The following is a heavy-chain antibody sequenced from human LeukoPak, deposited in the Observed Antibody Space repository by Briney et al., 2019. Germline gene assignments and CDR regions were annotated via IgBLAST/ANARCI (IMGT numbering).Heavy chain of an antibody. CDR1: GFAVSSNY. J-gene: IGHJ6*02. V-gene: IGHV3-53*01. Sequence: GGFLRLSCAASGFAVSSNYMSWVRQAPGKGLEWVSVIYSGGSTYYADSVKGRFTISRDNSKNALYLQMNSLGAEDTAVYYCATGAGLVHYYYGMDVWGQGTTVTVSS. CDR3: ATGAGLVHYYYGMDV. D-gene: IGHD3/OR15-3a*01. CDR2: IYSGGST.